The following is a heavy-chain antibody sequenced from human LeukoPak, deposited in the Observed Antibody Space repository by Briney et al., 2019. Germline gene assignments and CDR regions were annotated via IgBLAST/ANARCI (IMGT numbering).Heavy chain of an antibody. CDR3: GYWSGAQAAQLSYYYGMDV. CDR2: INPNSGGT. D-gene: IGHD2-15*01. CDR1: GYTFTGYY. Sequence: ASVKVSCKASGYTFTGYYMHWVRQAPGQGLEWMGRINPNSGGTNYAQKFQGRVTMTRDTSISTAYMELSSLRSEDTAVYYCGYWSGAQAAQLSYYYGMDVWGQGTTVTVSS. J-gene: IGHJ6*02. V-gene: IGHV1-2*06.